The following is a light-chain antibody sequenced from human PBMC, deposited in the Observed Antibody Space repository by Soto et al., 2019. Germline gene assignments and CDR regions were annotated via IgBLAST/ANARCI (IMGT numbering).Light chain of an antibody. CDR3: CSDTSSYTWV. V-gene: IGLV2-14*01. CDR2: EVS. CDR1: SSDVGGYRY. Sequence: QSVLTQPASVSGSPGQSITISCTGTSSDVGGYRYVSWYQQHPGKAPKLMIYEVSNRPSGVSKRFSGSKSANTASLTISGLQAEDEADYFCCSDTSSYTWVFGGGTKVTVL. J-gene: IGLJ3*02.